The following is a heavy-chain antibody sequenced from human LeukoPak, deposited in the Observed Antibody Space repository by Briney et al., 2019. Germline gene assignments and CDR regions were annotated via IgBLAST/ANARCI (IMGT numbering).Heavy chain of an antibody. J-gene: IGHJ4*02. CDR3: ASEDNTGSSAY. D-gene: IGHD3-22*01. V-gene: IGHV3-21*01. CDR2: ISSRSSYI. Sequence: GGSLRLSCAASGFTFSSYSMNWVRQAPGKGLEWVSSISSRSSYIYYADSVKGRFTISRGNAKNSLYLQMSSLRGDDTALYYCASEDNTGSSAYWGQGTLVTVSS. CDR1: GFTFSSYS.